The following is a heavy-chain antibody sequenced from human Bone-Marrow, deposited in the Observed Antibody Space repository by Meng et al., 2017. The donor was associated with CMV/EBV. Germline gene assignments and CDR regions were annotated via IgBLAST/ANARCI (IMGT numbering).Heavy chain of an antibody. Sequence: ASVKVSCKASGYTFTSYGISWVRQAPEQGLEWMGWISAYNGNTNYAQKLQGRVTMTTDTSTSTAYMELRSLRSDDTAVYYCARDERLAIFPPEGMDVWGQGTTVTVSS. CDR1: GYTFTSYG. CDR3: ARDERLAIFPPEGMDV. CDR2: ISAYNGNT. D-gene: IGHD3-9*01. J-gene: IGHJ6*02. V-gene: IGHV1-18*01.